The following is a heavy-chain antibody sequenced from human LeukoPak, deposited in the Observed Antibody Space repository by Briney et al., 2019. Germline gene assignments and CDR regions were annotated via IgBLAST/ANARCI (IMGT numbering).Heavy chain of an antibody. V-gene: IGHV4-30-4*01. CDR2: IYYSGST. CDR3: ARDHRAIQLWQQTSRGAFDI. Sequence: SQTLSLTCTVSGGSISSGDYYWSWIRQPPGKGLEWIGYIYYSGSTYYNPSLKSRVTISVDTSKNQFSLKLSSVTAADTAVYYCARDHRAIQLWQQTSRGAFDIWGQGTMVTVSS. CDR1: GGSISSGDYY. D-gene: IGHD5-18*01. J-gene: IGHJ3*02.